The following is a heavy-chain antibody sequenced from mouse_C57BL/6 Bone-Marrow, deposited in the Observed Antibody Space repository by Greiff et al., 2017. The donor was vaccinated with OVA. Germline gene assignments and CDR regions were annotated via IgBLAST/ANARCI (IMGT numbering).Heavy chain of an antibody. V-gene: IGHV14-4*01. J-gene: IGHJ3*01. CDR2: IDPENGDT. CDR3: TTYDTTVGGGFAY. Sequence: EVQLQESGAELVRPGASVKLSCTASGFNIKDDYMHWVKQRPEQGLEWIGWIDPENGDTEYASKFQGKATITADTSSNTAYLQLSSLTSEDTAVYYCTTYDTTVGGGFAYWGQGTLVTVSA. D-gene: IGHD1-1*01. CDR1: GFNIKDDY.